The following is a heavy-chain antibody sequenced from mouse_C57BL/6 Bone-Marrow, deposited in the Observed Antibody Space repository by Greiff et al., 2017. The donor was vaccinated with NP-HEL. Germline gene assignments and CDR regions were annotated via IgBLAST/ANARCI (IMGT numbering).Heavy chain of an antibody. J-gene: IGHJ3*01. CDR2: IHPNSGST. Sequence: VQLQQPGAELVKPGASVKLSCKASGYTFTSYWMHWVKQRPGQGLEWIGMIHPNSGSTNYNEKFKSKAILTVDKSSSTAYMQLRSLTSEDSAVYYCAKGRLRQFDYGGQGTLVTVSA. D-gene: IGHD2-4*01. CDR3: AKGRLRQFDY. CDR1: GYTFTSYW. V-gene: IGHV1-64*01.